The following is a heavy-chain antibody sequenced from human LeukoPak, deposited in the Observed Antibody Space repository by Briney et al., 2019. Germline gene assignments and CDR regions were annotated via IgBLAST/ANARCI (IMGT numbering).Heavy chain of an antibody. Sequence: SETLSLTCAVYGGSFSGYYWSWIRQPPGKGLEWIGEINHSGSTNYNPSLKSRVTISVDTSKNQFSLKLSSVTAADTAVYYCARVHTLLWFGEFDYWGQGTLVTVSS. CDR3: ARVHTLLWFGEFDY. V-gene: IGHV4-34*01. CDR1: GGSFSGYY. D-gene: IGHD3-10*01. CDR2: INHSGST. J-gene: IGHJ4*02.